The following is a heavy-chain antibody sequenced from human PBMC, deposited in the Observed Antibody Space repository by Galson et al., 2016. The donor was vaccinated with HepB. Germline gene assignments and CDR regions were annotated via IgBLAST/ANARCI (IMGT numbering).Heavy chain of an antibody. CDR2: IKEDGSEE. CDR1: GFTFSSYW. J-gene: IGHJ3*02. V-gene: IGHV3-7*01. CDR3: ARGVGASDI. Sequence: SLRLSCAASGFTFSSYWMTWVRQAPGKGLEWVANIKEDGSEEYYVDSVKGRFTITRDNAKNSLFLQMNSLRVEDTAVYYCARGVGASDIWGQGTMVTVSS.